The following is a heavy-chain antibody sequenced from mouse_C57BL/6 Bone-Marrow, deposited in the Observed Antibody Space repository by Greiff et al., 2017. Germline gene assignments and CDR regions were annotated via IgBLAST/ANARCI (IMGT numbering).Heavy chain of an antibody. Sequence: VQLKESGPGLVKPSQSLSLTCSVTGYSITSGYYWNWIRQFPGNKLEWMGYISYDGSNNYNPSLKNRISLTRDTSKNKFFLKLNSVTTEDTATYYCALDSSGYCVDYWGQGTTLTVSS. J-gene: IGHJ2*01. CDR3: ALDSSGYCVDY. CDR1: GYSITSGYY. D-gene: IGHD3-2*02. CDR2: ISYDGSN. V-gene: IGHV3-6*01.